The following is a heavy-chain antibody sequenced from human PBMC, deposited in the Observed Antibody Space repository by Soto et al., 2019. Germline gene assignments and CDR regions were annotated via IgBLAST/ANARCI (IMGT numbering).Heavy chain of an antibody. V-gene: IGHV4-34*01. Sequence: SETLSLTCAVYGGSLSGYYWSWIRQPPGKGLEWIGEINHSGSTNYNPSLKSRVTISVDTSKNQFSLKLSSVTAADTAVYYCARFLMGVTTFRHYYNGMDVWGQGTTVTAP. CDR1: GGSLSGYY. D-gene: IGHD4-4*01. CDR2: INHSGST. CDR3: ARFLMGVTTFRHYYNGMDV. J-gene: IGHJ6*02.